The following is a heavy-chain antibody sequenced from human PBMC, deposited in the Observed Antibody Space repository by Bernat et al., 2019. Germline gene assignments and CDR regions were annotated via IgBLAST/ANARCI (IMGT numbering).Heavy chain of an antibody. Sequence: EVQLVESGGGLVKPGGSLRLSCAASGFTFSSYSMNWVRQAPGKGLEWVSSISSSSSYIYYADSVKGRFTISRDNAKNSLYLQMNSLRAEDTAVYYCARGNYDFWSGYYVYPSDYWGQGTLVTVSS. V-gene: IGHV3-21*01. CDR2: ISSSSSYI. CDR1: GFTFSSYS. D-gene: IGHD3-3*01. CDR3: ARGNYDFWSGYYVYPSDY. J-gene: IGHJ4*02.